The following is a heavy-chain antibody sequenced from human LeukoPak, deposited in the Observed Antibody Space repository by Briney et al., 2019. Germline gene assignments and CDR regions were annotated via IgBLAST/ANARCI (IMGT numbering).Heavy chain of an antibody. CDR3: TIAQDYNDSSGYYLEYYFDF. Sequence: GASVNVSCTVSGYTLTKLSMHWVRQAPGKGLEWMGGFDPEDGETIYAQKFQGRVTMTKDTSTDTAYMDLSSLRSEDTAVYYCTIAQDYNDSSGYYLEYYFDFWGQGTLVTVSS. V-gene: IGHV1-24*01. CDR1: GYTLTKLS. D-gene: IGHD3-22*01. J-gene: IGHJ4*02. CDR2: FDPEDGET.